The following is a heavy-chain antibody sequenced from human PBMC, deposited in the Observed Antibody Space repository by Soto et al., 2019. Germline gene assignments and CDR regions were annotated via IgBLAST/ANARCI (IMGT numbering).Heavy chain of an antibody. CDR1: GGSISSSNW. CDR3: AIVGLDYDILTGYYIWFDP. D-gene: IGHD3-9*01. Sequence: PSETLSLTCAVSGGSISSSNWWSWVRQPPGKGLEWIGEIYHSGSTNYNPSLKSRVTISVDKSKNQFSLKLSSVTAADTAVYYCAIVGLDYDILTGYYIWFDPWVQGTLVT. CDR2: IYHSGST. V-gene: IGHV4-4*02. J-gene: IGHJ5*02.